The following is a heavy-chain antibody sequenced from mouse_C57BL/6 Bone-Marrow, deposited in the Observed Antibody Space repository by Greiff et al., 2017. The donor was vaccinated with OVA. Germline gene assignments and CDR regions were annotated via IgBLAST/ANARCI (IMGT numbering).Heavy chain of an antibody. CDR1: GFNITDDY. D-gene: IGHD2-1*01. V-gene: IGHV14-4*01. J-gene: IGHJ1*03. CDR2: IDPENGDT. CDR3: TTIYYGNFDWYFDV. Sequence: VQLQQSGAELVRPGASVKLSCTASGFNITDDYMHWVKQRPEQGLEWIGWIDPENGDTEYASKFQGKATITADTSSNTAYLQLSSLTSEDTAVYYCTTIYYGNFDWYFDVWGTGTTVTVSS.